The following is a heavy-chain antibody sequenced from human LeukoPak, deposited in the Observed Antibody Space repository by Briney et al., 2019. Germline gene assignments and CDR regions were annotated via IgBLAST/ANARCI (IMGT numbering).Heavy chain of an antibody. Sequence: PSQTLSLTCAVSGGSISSDDFYWSWIRQPPGKGLEWIGYIYYSGSTNYNASLKSRVTMSVDTSKNQFSLKLSSVTAADTAVYYCAREGDTVVGEGFDYWGQGTLVTVSS. V-gene: IGHV4-61*08. CDR3: AREGDTVVGEGFDY. CDR2: IYYSGST. CDR1: GGSISSDDFY. J-gene: IGHJ4*02. D-gene: IGHD2-15*01.